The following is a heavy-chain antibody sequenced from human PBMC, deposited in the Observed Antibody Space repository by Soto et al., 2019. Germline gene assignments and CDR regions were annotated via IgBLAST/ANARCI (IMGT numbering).Heavy chain of an antibody. D-gene: IGHD2-15*01. J-gene: IGHJ4*02. CDR3: ARDLGDDCSGDSCYLNDY. CDR1: GGTFSSYT. CDR2: IIPILGIA. V-gene: IGHV1-69*08. Sequence: QVQLVQSGAEVKKPGSSVKVSCKASGGTFSSYTISWVRQAPGQGLEWMGRIIPILGIANYAQKFQGRVTITADKSTSTVYMELSSLRSEDSAVYYCARDLGDDCSGDSCYLNDYWGQGTLVTVSS.